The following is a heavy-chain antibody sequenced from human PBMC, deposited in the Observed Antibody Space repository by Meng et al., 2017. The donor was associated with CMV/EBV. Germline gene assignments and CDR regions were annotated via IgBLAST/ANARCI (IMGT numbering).Heavy chain of an antibody. J-gene: IGHJ5*02. CDR1: GFTFDDYG. D-gene: IGHD1-14*01. CDR3: AEDHAVFDNWFDP. V-gene: IGHV3-23*01. Sequence: GGSLRPSCAASGFTFDDYGMSWVRQGPGKGLEWVSAISGSGGSKYYADSVRGRFTISRDKSKNTLYLQVNSLRAEDTAVYYCAEDHAVFDNWFDPWGQGTLVTVSS. CDR2: ISGSGGSK.